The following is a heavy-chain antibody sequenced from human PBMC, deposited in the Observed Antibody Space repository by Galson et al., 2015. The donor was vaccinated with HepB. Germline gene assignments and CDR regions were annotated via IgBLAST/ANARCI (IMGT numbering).Heavy chain of an antibody. Sequence: TLSLTCAVSGGSISSGGYSWSWIRQPPGKGLEWIGYIYHSGSTYYNPSLKSRVTISVDRSKNQFSLKLSSVTAADTAVYYCASTSWLWAFDIWGQGTMVTVSS. D-gene: IGHD5-12*01. V-gene: IGHV4-30-2*01. CDR3: ASTSWLWAFDI. CDR1: GGSISSGGYS. J-gene: IGHJ3*02. CDR2: IYHSGST.